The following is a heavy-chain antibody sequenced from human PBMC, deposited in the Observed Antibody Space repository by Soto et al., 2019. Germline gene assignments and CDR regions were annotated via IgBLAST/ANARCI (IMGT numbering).Heavy chain of an antibody. Sequence: QVQLVQSGAEVKKPGSSVKVSCKASGGTFSSYAISWVRQAPGQGLEWMGGIIPIFGTANYAQKFQGRVTITADDSTSTAFMELSSLRSEDTAVYYCARGIAAAGTFYYYYYYGLDVWGQGTTVTVSS. D-gene: IGHD6-13*01. CDR2: IIPIFGTA. CDR3: ARGIAAAGTFYYYYYYGLDV. J-gene: IGHJ6*02. V-gene: IGHV1-69*12. CDR1: GGTFSSYA.